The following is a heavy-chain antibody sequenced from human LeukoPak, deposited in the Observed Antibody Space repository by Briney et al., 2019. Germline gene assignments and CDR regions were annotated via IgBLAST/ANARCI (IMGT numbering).Heavy chain of an antibody. CDR3: ARDPTFPGSYPFDY. D-gene: IGHD3-10*01. V-gene: IGHV3-21*01. J-gene: IGHJ4*02. CDR2: ISSSSSYI. CDR1: GFTFSSYS. Sequence: PGGSLRLSCAASGFTFSSYSMNWVRQAPGKELEWVSSISSSSSYIYYADSLKGRFTISRDNAKNSLYLQMNSLRAEDTAVYYCARDPTFPGSYPFDYWGQGTLVTVSS.